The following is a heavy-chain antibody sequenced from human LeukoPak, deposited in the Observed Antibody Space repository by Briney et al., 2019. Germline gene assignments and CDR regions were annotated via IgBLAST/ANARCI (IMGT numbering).Heavy chain of an antibody. D-gene: IGHD3-3*01. V-gene: IGHV4-39*01. CDR1: GGSISSSSYY. J-gene: IGHJ4*02. Sequence: SETLSLTCTVSGGSISSSSYYWGWIRQPPGKGLEWIGSIYYSGSTYYNPSLKSRVTISVDTSKNQFSLKLSSVTAADTAVYYCASGFSHPFDYWGRGTLVTVSS. CDR2: IYYSGST. CDR3: ASGFSHPFDY.